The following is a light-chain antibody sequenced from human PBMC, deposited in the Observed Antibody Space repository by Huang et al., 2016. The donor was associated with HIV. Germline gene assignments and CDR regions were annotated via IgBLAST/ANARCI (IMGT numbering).Light chain of an antibody. CDR3: QQYENWPPEYT. CDR2: GAS. V-gene: IGKV3-15*01. CDR1: QNVRGS. Sequence: EIVLTQSPAILSVSPGERATLSCRASQNVRGSFAWYQQRPGQPPRLRISGASTRASCIPVRFSGSGSGTEFTLTISILQSEDFAVYYCQQYENWPPEYTFGQGTKLEL. J-gene: IGKJ2*01.